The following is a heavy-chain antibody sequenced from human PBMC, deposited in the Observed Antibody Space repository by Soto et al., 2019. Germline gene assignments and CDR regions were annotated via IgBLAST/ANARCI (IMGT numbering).Heavy chain of an antibody. D-gene: IGHD5-18*01. V-gene: IGHV3-15*01. J-gene: IGHJ4*02. Sequence: GGSLRLSCAASGFTFSNAWMSWVRQAPGKGLEWVGRIKSKTEGGTTDYAAPVKGRFTISRDDSKNTLYLQINSLKTEDTAVYYCTSRDGYSLFDYWGQGTLVTVSS. CDR1: GFTFSNAW. CDR3: TSRDGYSLFDY. CDR2: IKSKTEGGTT.